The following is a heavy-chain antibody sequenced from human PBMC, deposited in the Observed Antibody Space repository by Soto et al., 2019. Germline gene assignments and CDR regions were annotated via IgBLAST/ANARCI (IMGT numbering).Heavy chain of an antibody. CDR3: ARDIPYGSGRYDY. Sequence: GVSLRLSCAASGFTFSSYSMNWVRQAPGKGLEWVSYISSSSSTIYYADSVKGRFTISRDNAKNSLYLQMNSLRAEDTAVYYCARDIPYGSGRYDYWRQGTLVTFSS. J-gene: IGHJ4*02. D-gene: IGHD3-10*01. CDR1: GFTFSSYS. CDR2: ISSSSSTI. V-gene: IGHV3-48*01.